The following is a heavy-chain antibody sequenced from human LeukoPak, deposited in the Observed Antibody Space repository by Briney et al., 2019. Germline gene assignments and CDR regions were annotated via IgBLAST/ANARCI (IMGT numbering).Heavy chain of an antibody. CDR2: IYYSGST. J-gene: IGHJ4*02. CDR1: GGSTSSYY. Sequence: SETLSLTCTVSGGSTSSYYWSWIRQPPPKGLAWIGYIYYSGSTNYNPSLKTPVTISLATSKSQFSLNLSSGTTADPAAYYCGRRRGYYDSSGYYYPFDYWGQGTLVTVSS. CDR3: GRRRGYYDSSGYYYPFDY. V-gene: IGHV4-59*01. D-gene: IGHD3-22*01.